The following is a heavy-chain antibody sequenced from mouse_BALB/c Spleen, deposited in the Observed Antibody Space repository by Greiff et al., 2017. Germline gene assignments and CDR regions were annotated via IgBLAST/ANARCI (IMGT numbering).Heavy chain of an antibody. V-gene: IGHV5-9-3*01. CDR1: GFTFSSYA. CDR3: ARHGRYGGFAY. CDR2: ISSGGSYT. D-gene: IGHD2-14*01. Sequence: EVQGVESGGGLVKPGGSLKLSCAASGFTFSSYAMSWVRQTPEKRLEWVATISSGGSYTYYPDSVKGRFTISRDNAKNTLYLQMSSLRSEDTAMYYCARHGRYGGFAYWGQGTLVTVSA. J-gene: IGHJ3*01.